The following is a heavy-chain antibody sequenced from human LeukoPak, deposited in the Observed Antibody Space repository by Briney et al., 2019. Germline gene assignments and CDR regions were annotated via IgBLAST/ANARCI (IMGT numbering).Heavy chain of an antibody. CDR1: GFTFSTYS. J-gene: IGHJ4*02. CDR3: ARVYSSGWYIDY. V-gene: IGHV3-48*02. Sequence: GGSLRLSCAASGFTFSTYSMNWVRQAPGKGLEWLSYISSGSSTIYYADSVKGRFTISRDNAKNSLYLQMNSLRDEGTAVYFCARVYSSGWYIDYWGQGTLVTVSS. D-gene: IGHD6-19*01. CDR2: ISSGSSTI.